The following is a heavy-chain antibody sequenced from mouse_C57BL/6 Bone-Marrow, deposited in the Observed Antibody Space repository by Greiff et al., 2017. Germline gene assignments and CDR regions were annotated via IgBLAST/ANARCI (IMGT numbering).Heavy chain of an antibody. Sequence: QVQLQQPGAELVMPGASVKLSCKASGYTFTSYWMHWVKQRPGQGLEWIGEIDPYDSYTNYNQKFKGKSTLTVDKSSSTAYMQLSSLTSEDSAVYYCARDYYDYWGQGTTLTVSS. CDR3: ARDYYDY. CDR2: IDPYDSYT. V-gene: IGHV1-69*01. J-gene: IGHJ2*01. CDR1: GYTFTSYW.